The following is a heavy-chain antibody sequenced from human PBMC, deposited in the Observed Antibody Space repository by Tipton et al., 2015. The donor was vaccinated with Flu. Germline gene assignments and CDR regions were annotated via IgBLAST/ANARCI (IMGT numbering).Heavy chain of an antibody. CDR1: GGTFSSYI. CDR2: IIPLLATT. J-gene: IGHJ6*02. D-gene: IGHD3-9*01. V-gene: IGHV1-69*11. Sequence: QVQLVQSGAEVKKPGSSVKVSCKASGGTFSSYIINWVRQAPGQGLEWMGWIIPLLATTKYAQKLQGRVTLTADESTGTVHMELTSLGSEDTAVYYCARGGGNGRYVWNYYGLEVWGQGTTVTVSS. CDR3: ARGGGNGRYVWNYYGLEV.